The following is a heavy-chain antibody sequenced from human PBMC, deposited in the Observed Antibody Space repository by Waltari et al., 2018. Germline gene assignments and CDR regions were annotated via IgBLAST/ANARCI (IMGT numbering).Heavy chain of an antibody. D-gene: IGHD6-19*01. V-gene: IGHV4-34*01. J-gene: IGHJ5*02. CDR3: ARGQWQPRFDP. CDR2: INHSGST. CDR1: GGSFSGYY. Sequence: QVQLQQWGAGLLKPSETLSLTCVVYGGSFSGYYWSWIRQHPVKGLEGIGEINHSGSTNYNASLKVRLTILGDTSKNQFSRKLSSVSAADTAVYDCARGQWQPRFDPWGQGTLVTVSS.